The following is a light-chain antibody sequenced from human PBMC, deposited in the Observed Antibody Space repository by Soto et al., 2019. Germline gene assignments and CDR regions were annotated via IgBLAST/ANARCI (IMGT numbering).Light chain of an antibody. Sequence: EIVMTQSPATLSVSPGERATLSCRASQSVGSYLAWYQQKPGQAPRLLVYGASTRATGIPARFSGSGSVTEFTLTLSSLQSEDFAVYSCQPFNTWPRTFGQGTKVEIK. CDR1: QSVGSY. CDR3: QPFNTWPRT. CDR2: GAS. J-gene: IGKJ1*01. V-gene: IGKV3-15*01.